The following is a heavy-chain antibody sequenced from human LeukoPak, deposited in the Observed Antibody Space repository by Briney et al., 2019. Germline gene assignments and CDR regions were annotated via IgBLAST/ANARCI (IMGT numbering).Heavy chain of an antibody. CDR1: GYTLTELS. CDR2: FDPEDGET. D-gene: IGHD5-24*01. Sequence: GASVKVSCKVSGYTLTELSMHWVRQAPGKGLEWMGGFDPEDGETIYAQKFQGRVTMTRDTSISTAYMELSRLRSDDTAVYYCARDQRWLQFDYWGQGTLVTVSS. J-gene: IGHJ4*02. CDR3: ARDQRWLQFDY. V-gene: IGHV1-24*01.